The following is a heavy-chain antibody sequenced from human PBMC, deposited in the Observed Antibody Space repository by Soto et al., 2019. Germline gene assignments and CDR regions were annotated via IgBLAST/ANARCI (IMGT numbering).Heavy chain of an antibody. J-gene: IGHJ6*02. CDR1: GFTFSSYG. CDR3: AKDYYDSSGYYSLTDYYYGMDV. D-gene: IGHD3-22*01. V-gene: IGHV3-30*18. CDR2: ISYDGSNK. Sequence: PGGSLRLSCAASGFTFSSYGMHWVRQAPGKGLEWVAVISYDGSNKYYADSVKGRFTISRDNSKNTLYLQMNSLRAEDTAVYYCAKDYYDSSGYYSLTDYYYGMDVWGQGTTVTVSS.